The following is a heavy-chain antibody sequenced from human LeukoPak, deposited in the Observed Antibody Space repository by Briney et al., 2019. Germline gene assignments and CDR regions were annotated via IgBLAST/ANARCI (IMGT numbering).Heavy chain of an antibody. V-gene: IGHV3-48*01. J-gene: IGHJ4*02. CDR2: ISSSSSTI. D-gene: IGHD3-3*01. CDR3: ASSPSTTIFGVVTLYYFDY. Sequence: PGGSLRLSCAASGFTFSSYSMNWVRQAPGKGLEWVSYISSSSSTIYYADSVKGRFTISRDNAKNSLYLQMNSLRAEDTAVYYCASSPSTTIFGVVTLYYFDYWGQGTLVTVSS. CDR1: GFTFSSYS.